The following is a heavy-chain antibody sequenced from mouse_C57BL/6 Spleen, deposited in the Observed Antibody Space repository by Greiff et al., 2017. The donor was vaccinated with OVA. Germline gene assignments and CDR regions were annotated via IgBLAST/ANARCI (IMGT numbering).Heavy chain of an antibody. Sequence: VQLQQSGAELVRPGTSVKVSCKASGYAFTNYLIEWVKQRPGQGLEWIGVINPGSGGTNYNEKFKGKATLTADKSSSTAYMQISSLTSEDSAVYFCARDRITTVVARGFDYWGQGTTLTVSS. D-gene: IGHD1-1*01. J-gene: IGHJ2*01. V-gene: IGHV1-54*01. CDR3: ARDRITTVVARGFDY. CDR1: GYAFTNYL. CDR2: INPGSGGT.